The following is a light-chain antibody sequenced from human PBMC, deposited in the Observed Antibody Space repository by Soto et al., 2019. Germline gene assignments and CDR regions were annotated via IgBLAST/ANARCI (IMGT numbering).Light chain of an antibody. V-gene: IGKV3D-7*01. J-gene: IGKJ1*01. Sequence: VVSKSAVTLSLSPGERASLSCRASQSVSSSYLAWYQQKPGQAPRLLIYGESARATGIPARFSGSGSGTEFTLTISSLQSEDFAVYFCQQSYDLPSTFGQGTRLDIK. CDR2: GES. CDR3: QQSYDLPST. CDR1: QSVSSSY.